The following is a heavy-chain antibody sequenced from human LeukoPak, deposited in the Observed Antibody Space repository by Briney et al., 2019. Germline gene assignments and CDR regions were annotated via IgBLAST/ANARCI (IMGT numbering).Heavy chain of an antibody. J-gene: IGHJ4*02. CDR1: GFTFSSYG. Sequence: PGGSLRLSCAASGFTFSSYGMSWVRQAPGKGLEWVANIKQDGSEKYYVDSVKGRFTISRDNAKNSLYLQMNSLRAEDTAVYYCARFERDTFDYWGQGTLVTVSS. CDR2: IKQDGSEK. D-gene: IGHD5-24*01. V-gene: IGHV3-7*01. CDR3: ARFERDTFDY.